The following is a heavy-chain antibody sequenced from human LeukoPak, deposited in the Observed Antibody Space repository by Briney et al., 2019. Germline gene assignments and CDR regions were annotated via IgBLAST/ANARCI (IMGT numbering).Heavy chain of an antibody. CDR1: GFTFSDYY. D-gene: IGHD6-19*01. CDR2: ISSSGTTT. V-gene: IGHV3-11*01. J-gene: IGHJ4*02. CDR3: AKAQGSGWYDY. Sequence: GGSLRLSCAASGFTFSDYYMSWIRQAPGKGLEWVSYISSSGTTTYYADSVKGRFTIPRDNSKNTLYLQMNSLRAEDTAVYYCAKAQGSGWYDYWGQGTLVTVSS.